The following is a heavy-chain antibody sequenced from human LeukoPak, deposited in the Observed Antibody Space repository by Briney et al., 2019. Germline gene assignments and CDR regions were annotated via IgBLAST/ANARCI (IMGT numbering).Heavy chain of an antibody. Sequence: SETLSLTCTVSGGSIRSSYYYWGWIRQPPGKGLEWIGSIYDSGSTYYNPSLKSRVTIAVDTSKHQFSLKLNSVTAADTAVYYCARDYGPWGQGTLVTVSS. D-gene: IGHD3-10*01. CDR2: IYDSGST. CDR3: ARDYGP. CDR1: GGSIRSSYYY. V-gene: IGHV4-39*02. J-gene: IGHJ5*02.